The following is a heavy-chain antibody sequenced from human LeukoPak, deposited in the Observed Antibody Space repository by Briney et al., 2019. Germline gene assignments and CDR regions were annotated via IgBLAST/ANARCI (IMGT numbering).Heavy chain of an antibody. Sequence: SETLSLTCTVSGGSISSYYWSWIRQPPGKGLEWIGYIYYSGSTNYNPSLKSRVTISVDTSKNQFSLRLSSVTAADTAVYYCAVLGHGDYAYWGQGTLVTVSS. CDR3: AVLGHGDYAY. D-gene: IGHD4-17*01. J-gene: IGHJ4*02. CDR2: IYYSGST. V-gene: IGHV4-59*01. CDR1: GGSISSYY.